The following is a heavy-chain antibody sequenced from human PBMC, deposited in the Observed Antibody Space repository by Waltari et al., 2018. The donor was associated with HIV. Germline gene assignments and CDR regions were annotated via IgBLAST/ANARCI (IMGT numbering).Heavy chain of an antibody. J-gene: IGHJ4*02. V-gene: IGHV4-59*01. Sequence: QVQLQESGPGLVKPSETLSLTCTVSGGSISSYYWSWIRQPPGKGLEWIGYIYYSGSTNYNPSLKSRVTISVDTSKNQFSLKLSSLTAADTAVYYCASYGGNSAFDYWGQGTLVTVSS. CDR2: IYYSGST. CDR3: ASYGGNSAFDY. CDR1: GGSISSYY. D-gene: IGHD4-17*01.